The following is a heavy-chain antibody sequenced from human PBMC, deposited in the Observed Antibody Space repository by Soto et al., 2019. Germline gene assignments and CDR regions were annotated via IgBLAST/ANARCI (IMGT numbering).Heavy chain of an antibody. V-gene: IGHV3-30-3*01. J-gene: IGHJ4*02. Sequence: LRLSCAASGFTFSSYAMHWVRQAPGKGLEWVAVISYDGSNKYYADSVKGRFTISRDNSKNTLYLQMNSLRAEDTAVYYCARDLPPRKVLDYWGQGTLVTVSS. CDR3: ARDLPPRKVLDY. CDR2: ISYDGSNK. CDR1: GFTFSSYA.